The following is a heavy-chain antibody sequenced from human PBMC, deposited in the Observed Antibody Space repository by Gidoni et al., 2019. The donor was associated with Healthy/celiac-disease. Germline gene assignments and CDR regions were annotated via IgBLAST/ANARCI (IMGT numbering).Heavy chain of an antibody. CDR2: IISSSSYT. CDR1: GFTSSDYY. Sequence: QVQLVESGGGLVKPGGSLRLSCAASGFTSSDYYMSWIRQAPGKGLEWVSYIISSSSYTNYADSVKGRFTISRDNAKNSLYLQMNSLRAEDTAVYYCARAGYSSGWPDYYYYGMDVWGQGTTVTVSS. V-gene: IGHV3-11*06. D-gene: IGHD6-19*01. CDR3: ARAGYSSGWPDYYYYGMDV. J-gene: IGHJ6*02.